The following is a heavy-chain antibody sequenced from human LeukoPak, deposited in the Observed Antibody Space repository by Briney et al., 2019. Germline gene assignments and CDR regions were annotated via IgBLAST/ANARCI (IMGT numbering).Heavy chain of an antibody. V-gene: IGHV3-30*18. D-gene: IGHD5-24*01. CDR2: ISYDGNKK. CDR1: GFPLTYYG. CDR3: AKDSGEMATNWDFDY. Sequence: GRSLRLSCAASGFPLTYYGMHWVRQAPAKGLEWVARISYDGNKKYYADSVKGRFTISRDNSENTHYLQMNSLRVEDTAIYYCAKDSGEMATNWDFDYWGQGTLVTVSS. J-gene: IGHJ4*02.